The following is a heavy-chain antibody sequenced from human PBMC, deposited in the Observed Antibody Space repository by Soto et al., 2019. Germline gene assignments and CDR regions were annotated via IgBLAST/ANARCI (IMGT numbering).Heavy chain of an antibody. CDR1: GYTFTSYA. D-gene: IGHD3-22*01. CDR3: ARDGYYYDSSGYQDAYDI. Sequence: ASVKVSCKASGYTFTSYAMHWVRQAPGQRLEWMGWINAGNGNTKYSQKFQGRVTITRDTSASTAYMELSSLRSEDTAVYYCARDGYYYDSSGYQDAYDIWGQGTMVTVSS. J-gene: IGHJ3*02. CDR2: INAGNGNT. V-gene: IGHV1-3*01.